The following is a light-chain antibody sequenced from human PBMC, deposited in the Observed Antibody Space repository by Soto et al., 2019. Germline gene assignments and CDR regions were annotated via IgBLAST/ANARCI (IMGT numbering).Light chain of an antibody. CDR2: DAS. J-gene: IGKJ3*01. CDR3: QQRSNRPRFT. V-gene: IGKV3-11*01. Sequence: EIVLTQSPATLSVSPGERATLSCRASQSVTRYVAWYQHKPGQAPRLLVYDASARAAGVPARFSGSGSGTDFTLTISSLEPEDFAIYYCQQRSNRPRFTFGPGTKVDIK. CDR1: QSVTRY.